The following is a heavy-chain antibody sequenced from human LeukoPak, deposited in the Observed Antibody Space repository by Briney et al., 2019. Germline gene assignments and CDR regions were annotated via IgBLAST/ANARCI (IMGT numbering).Heavy chain of an antibody. V-gene: IGHV3-23*01. Sequence: PGGSLRLSCAASGFTFSSHAMSWVRQAPGKGLEWVSAISGSGGSTYYADSVKGRFTISRDNSKNTVYLQRNSLRAEDTAVYYCAKDIAVFRGARPLGGTDYWGQGTLVTVSS. CDR1: GFTFSSHA. CDR2: ISGSGGST. J-gene: IGHJ4*02. CDR3: AKDIAVFRGARPLGGTDY. D-gene: IGHD6-19*01.